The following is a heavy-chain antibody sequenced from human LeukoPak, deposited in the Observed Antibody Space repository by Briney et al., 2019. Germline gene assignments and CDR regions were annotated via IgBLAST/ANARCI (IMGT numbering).Heavy chain of an antibody. CDR1: GGSFSGYY. CDR2: INHSGST. Sequence: SETLSLTCAVYGGSFSGYYWSWIRQPPGKGLEWIGEINHSGSTNYNPSLKSRVTISVDTSKNQFSLKLSSVTAADTAVYYCARGDIVPDYWGQGTLVTVSS. V-gene: IGHV4-34*01. J-gene: IGHJ4*02. CDR3: ARGDIVPDY. D-gene: IGHD2-15*01.